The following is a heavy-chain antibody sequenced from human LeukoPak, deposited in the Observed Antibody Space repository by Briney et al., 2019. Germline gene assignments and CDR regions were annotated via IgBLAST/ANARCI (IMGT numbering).Heavy chain of an antibody. J-gene: IGHJ3*02. V-gene: IGHV1-18*01. D-gene: IGHD2-15*01. CDR1: GYTFTSYG. Sequence: ASVKVSCKASGYTFTSYGISWVRQAPGQGLEWMGWISAYNGNTNYAQKLQGRVTMTTDTSTSTACMELRSLRSDDTAVYYCASTFCSGGSCYNGAFDIWGQGTMVTVSS. CDR3: ASTFCSGGSCYNGAFDI. CDR2: ISAYNGNT.